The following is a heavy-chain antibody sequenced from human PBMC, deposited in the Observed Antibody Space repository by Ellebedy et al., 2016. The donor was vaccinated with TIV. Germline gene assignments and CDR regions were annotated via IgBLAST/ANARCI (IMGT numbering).Heavy chain of an antibody. D-gene: IGHD7-27*01. Sequence: GESLKISCAASGFTFSNAWMNWVRQAPGKGLEWVSYISSSSTIYYADSVKGRFTISRDNAKNSLYLQMNSLRDEDTAVYYCAKTNWGSGGFYGMDVWGQGTTVTVSS. J-gene: IGHJ6*02. CDR2: ISSSSTI. CDR1: GFTFSNAW. CDR3: AKTNWGSGGFYGMDV. V-gene: IGHV3-69-1*01.